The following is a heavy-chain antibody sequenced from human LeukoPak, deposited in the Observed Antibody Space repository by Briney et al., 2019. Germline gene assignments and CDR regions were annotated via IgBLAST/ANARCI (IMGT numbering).Heavy chain of an antibody. Sequence: GGSLRLSCAASGFTLSTYTMNWVRQAPGKGLEWVSSISSSSSYMYYADSVKGRFTISRDDAKNSLSLQMNSLRAEDTAVYYCARSGIKMVRGLIIKSPYHMDVWGKGTTVTVSS. CDR1: GFTLSTYT. D-gene: IGHD3-10*01. V-gene: IGHV3-21*01. CDR2: ISSSSSYM. CDR3: ARSGIKMVRGLIIKSPYHMDV. J-gene: IGHJ6*03.